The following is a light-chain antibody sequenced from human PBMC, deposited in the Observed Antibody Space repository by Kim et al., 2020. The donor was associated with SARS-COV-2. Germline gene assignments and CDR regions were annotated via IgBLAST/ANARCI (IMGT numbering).Light chain of an antibody. CDR2: DNN. CDR3: GTWDSSLSIIL. J-gene: IGLJ2*01. Sequence: GQQVTIACSGSSSNIGNNYVSWYQHLPGTAPKLLIFDNNKRPSGIPDRFSGSKSGTSATLGITGLQTGDEADYYCGTWDSSLSIILFGGGTQLTVL. V-gene: IGLV1-51*01. CDR1: SSNIGNNY.